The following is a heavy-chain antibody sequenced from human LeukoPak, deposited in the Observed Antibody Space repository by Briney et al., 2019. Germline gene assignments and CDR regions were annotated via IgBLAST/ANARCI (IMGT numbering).Heavy chain of an antibody. J-gene: IGHJ3*02. CDR3: AKDRRFGANDAFDI. D-gene: IGHD3-10*01. Sequence: AGGSLRLSCAASGFTFSSYGMHWVRQAPGKGLEWVAVIWYDGSNKYYADSVKGRFTISRDNSKNTLYLQMNSLRAEDTAVYYCAKDRRFGANDAFDIWGQGTMVTVSS. V-gene: IGHV3-33*06. CDR2: IWYDGSNK. CDR1: GFTFSSYG.